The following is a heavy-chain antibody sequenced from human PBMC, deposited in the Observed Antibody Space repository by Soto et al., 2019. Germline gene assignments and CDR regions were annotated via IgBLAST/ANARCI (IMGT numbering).Heavy chain of an antibody. CDR2: ISGSGGST. V-gene: IGHV3-23*01. CDR3: EKDSHYDSSESAYY. CDR1: GFTFRSYA. Sequence: EGSLRLSCAASGFTFRSYAMSWVRQALGKRLEWVSAISGSGGSTYYADSVKGRFTISRDNPKNKLYLRLNSLRAEDTAVYYCEKDSHYDSSESAYYWGQGTLFTVS. D-gene: IGHD3-22*01. J-gene: IGHJ4*02.